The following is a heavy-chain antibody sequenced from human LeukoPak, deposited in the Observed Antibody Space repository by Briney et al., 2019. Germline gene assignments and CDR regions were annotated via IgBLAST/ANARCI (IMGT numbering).Heavy chain of an antibody. D-gene: IGHD2-2*01. Sequence: ASVKVSCKASGYTFTGYYMHWVRQAPGQGLEWMGWINPNSGGTNYAQKFQGRVTMTRDTSISTAYMELSRLRSDDTDVYYCARGDFLGDIVVVPAALDYWGQGTLVTVSS. J-gene: IGHJ4*02. CDR1: GYTFTGYY. CDR3: ARGDFLGDIVVVPAALDY. CDR2: INPNSGGT. V-gene: IGHV1-2*02.